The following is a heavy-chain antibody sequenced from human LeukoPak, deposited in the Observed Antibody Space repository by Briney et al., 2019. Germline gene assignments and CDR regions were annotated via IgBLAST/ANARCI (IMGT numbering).Heavy chain of an antibody. CDR3: SEGIAAAGDAFDI. CDR2: IYTSGST. D-gene: IGHD6-13*01. J-gene: IGHJ3*02. Sequence: SETLSLTCTVSGGSISSGSYYWSWIRQPAGKGLEWIGRIYTSGSTNYNPSLKSRVTISVDTSKNQFSLKLSSVTAADTAVYYCSEGIAAAGDAFDIWGQGTMVTVSS. CDR1: GGSISSGSYY. V-gene: IGHV4-61*02.